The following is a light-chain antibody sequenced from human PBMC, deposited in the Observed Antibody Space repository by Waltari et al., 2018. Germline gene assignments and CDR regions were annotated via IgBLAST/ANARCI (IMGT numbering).Light chain of an antibody. J-gene: IGKJ2*01. V-gene: IGKV3-20*01. CDR3: QQYGSSVMYT. CDR2: GAS. Sequence: RAGQSITKKYFAWYQQKPGQAPRLLIYGASSRAAGVPDRFSGSGSGTDFTLTISRLEPEDFAVYYCQQYGSSVMYTFGQGTKLEIK. CDR1: QSITKKY.